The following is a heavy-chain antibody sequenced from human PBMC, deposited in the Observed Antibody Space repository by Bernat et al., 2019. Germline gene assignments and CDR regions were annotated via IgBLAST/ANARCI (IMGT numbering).Heavy chain of an antibody. V-gene: IGHV3-49*05. CDR1: GFTFGDYA. D-gene: IGHD3-22*01. Sequence: EVQLVESGGGLVKPVRSLRLSCTASGFTFGDYAMSWFRQAPGKGLEWLGFIRSKDYGGTTEYAESEKGSFAISRDDSKSIAYLKMNSLKTEDTDVYYCTRYPRYYYDSSGYSPPFDYWGQGTLVTVSS. CDR3: TRYPRYYYDSSGYSPPFDY. CDR2: IRSKDYGGTT. J-gene: IGHJ4*02.